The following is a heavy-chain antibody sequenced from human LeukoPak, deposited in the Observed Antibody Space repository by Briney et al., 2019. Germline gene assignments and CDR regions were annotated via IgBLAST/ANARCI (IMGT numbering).Heavy chain of an antibody. CDR1: GGSISSYY. Sequence: SETLSLTCTVSGGSISSYYWSWIRQPPGKGLEWIGYIYYSGSTNYNPSLKSRVTISVDTSKNQFSLKLSSVTAVDTAVYYCARERSSGYSYSYYMDVWGKGTTVTVSS. J-gene: IGHJ6*03. D-gene: IGHD3-22*01. CDR2: IYYSGST. CDR3: ARERSSGYSYSYYMDV. V-gene: IGHV4-59*01.